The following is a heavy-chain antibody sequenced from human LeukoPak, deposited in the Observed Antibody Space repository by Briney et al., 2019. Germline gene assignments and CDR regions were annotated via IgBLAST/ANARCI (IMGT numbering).Heavy chain of an antibody. V-gene: IGHV1-18*01. D-gene: IGHD4-11*01. CDR3: ARDKAVTTEVTQYFQH. J-gene: IGHJ1*01. CDR2: ISAYNGYT. CDR1: GYTFTNYG. Sequence: ASVKVSSTASGYTFTNYGVSWVRQAPGQGLEWMGWISAYNGYTNYAQKFQFRVTMTTDTSTSTAYMELRSLTSDDTAVYYCARDKAVTTEVTQYFQHWGQGTLVTVSS.